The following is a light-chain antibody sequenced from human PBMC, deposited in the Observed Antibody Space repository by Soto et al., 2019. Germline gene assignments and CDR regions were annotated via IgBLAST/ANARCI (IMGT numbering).Light chain of an antibody. Sequence: SVLTQPAAVSGSPGQSITISCTGTSSYVGSYNLVSWYQQHPGKAPKLMICEVSRRPSGVANRFSGSKSGNTASLTISGLQTEDEADYYCCSYASSSTYVFGTGTKVTVL. CDR2: EVS. J-gene: IGLJ1*01. CDR3: CSYASSSTYV. CDR1: SSYVGSYNL. V-gene: IGLV2-23*02.